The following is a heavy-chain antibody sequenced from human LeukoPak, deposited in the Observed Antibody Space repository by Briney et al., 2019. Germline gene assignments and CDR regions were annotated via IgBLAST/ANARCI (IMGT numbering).Heavy chain of an antibody. CDR2: INPNSGGT. CDR1: GYTFTGYY. D-gene: IGHD2-2*01. CDR3: ARGAIGSTSPECDY. J-gene: IGHJ4*02. V-gene: IGHV1-2*02. Sequence: ASVKVSCKASGYTFTGYYMHWVRQAPGQGLEWMGWINPNSGGTNYAQKFQGRVTMTRDTSISTAYMELSRLRSDDTAVYYCARGAIGSTSPECDYWGQGTLVTVSS.